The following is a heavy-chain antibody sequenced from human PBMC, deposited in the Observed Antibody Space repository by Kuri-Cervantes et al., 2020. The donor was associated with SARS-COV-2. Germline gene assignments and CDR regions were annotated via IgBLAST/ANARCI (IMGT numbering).Heavy chain of an antibody. D-gene: IGHD5-18*01. Sequence: SLKISCAASGFTFSSYWMSWVRQAPGKGLEWVANIKQDGSEKYYVDSVKGRFTISRDNAKNSLYLQMNSLRAEDTAVYYCARDPAGIQLWYYFDYWGQGTLVTVSS. CDR3: ARDPAGIQLWYYFDY. CDR1: GFTFSSYW. J-gene: IGHJ4*02. V-gene: IGHV3-7*03. CDR2: IKQDGSEK.